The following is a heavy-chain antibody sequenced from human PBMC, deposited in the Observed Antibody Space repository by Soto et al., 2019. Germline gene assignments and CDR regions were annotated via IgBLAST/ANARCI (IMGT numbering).Heavy chain of an antibody. CDR3: ARGYDSSGENGMDV. Sequence: WVAVIWYDGSNKYYADSVKGRFTISRDNSKNTLYLQMNSLRAEDTAVYYCARGYDSSGENGMDVWGQGTTVTVSS. D-gene: IGHD3-22*01. J-gene: IGHJ6*02. CDR2: IWYDGSNK. V-gene: IGHV3-33*01.